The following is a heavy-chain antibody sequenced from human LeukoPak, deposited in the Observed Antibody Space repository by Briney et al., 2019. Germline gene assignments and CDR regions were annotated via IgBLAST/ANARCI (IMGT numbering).Heavy chain of an antibody. D-gene: IGHD3-22*01. CDR1: GFTFSTYE. Sequence: GGSLRLSCAASGFTFSTYEMNWVRQAPGKGLEWVSYISSTGSNIYYADSVKDRFTISRDNAKNSLYLLMNSLRTEDTAVYYCAATYYYDGSGDYWGQGTLVTVSS. J-gene: IGHJ4*02. CDR2: ISSTGSNI. V-gene: IGHV3-48*03. CDR3: AATYYYDGSGDY.